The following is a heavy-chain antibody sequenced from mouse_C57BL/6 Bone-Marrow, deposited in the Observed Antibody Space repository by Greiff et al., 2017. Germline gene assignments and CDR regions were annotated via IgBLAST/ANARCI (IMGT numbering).Heavy chain of an antibody. J-gene: IGHJ3*01. Sequence: QVQLQQPGAELVKPGASVQLSCKASGYTFTSYWMHWVKQRPGQGLEWIGMIHPNSGSTNYNEKFKSKATLTVDKSSSTAYMQLSSLTSEDSAVYYCARRGYYGSSFPFAYWGQGTLVTVSA. V-gene: IGHV1-64*01. CDR1: GYTFTSYW. CDR3: ARRGYYGSSFPFAY. CDR2: IHPNSGST. D-gene: IGHD1-1*01.